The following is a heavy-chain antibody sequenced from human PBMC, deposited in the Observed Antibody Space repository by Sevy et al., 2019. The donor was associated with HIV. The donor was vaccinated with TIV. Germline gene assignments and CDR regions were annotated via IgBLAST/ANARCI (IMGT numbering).Heavy chain of an antibody. J-gene: IGHJ4*02. D-gene: IGHD6-13*01. V-gene: IGHV1-2*02. Sequence: ASVKVSCKASGYTFTGYYMHWVRQAPGQGLEWMGWINPNSGGTNYAQKFQGRVTMTRDTSISTAYMELSSLRSDDTAVYYCARTPEAGSSWSGFDYCGQGTLVTVSS. CDR3: ARTPEAGSSWSGFDY. CDR2: INPNSGGT. CDR1: GYTFTGYY.